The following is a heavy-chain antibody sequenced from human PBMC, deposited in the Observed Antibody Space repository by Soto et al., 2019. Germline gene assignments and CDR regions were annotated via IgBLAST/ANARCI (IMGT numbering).Heavy chain of an antibody. CDR1: GFTFRSYV. J-gene: IGHJ4*02. Sequence: QVQLVESGGGVVQPGTSLRLSCVGSGFTFRSYVIHWVRQAPGKGLEWVALTSYDGSNNVYGDSVKGRFTISRDNSRNTVELQMDRLRLEDTALYYCARWGTTWGLDVWGQGTLVSVSS. CDR2: TSYDGSNN. D-gene: IGHD2-21*01. CDR3: ARWGTTWGLDV. V-gene: IGHV3-33*05.